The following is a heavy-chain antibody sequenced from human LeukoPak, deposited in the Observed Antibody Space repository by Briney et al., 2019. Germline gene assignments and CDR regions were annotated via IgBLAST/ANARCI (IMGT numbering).Heavy chain of an antibody. CDR2: ISYDGGNK. J-gene: IGHJ3*02. CDR1: GFTFSSYA. CDR3: ARDREPAAISAFDI. V-gene: IGHV3-30-3*01. D-gene: IGHD2-2*01. Sequence: PGGSLRLSCAASGFTFSSYAMHWVRQAPGKGLEWVAVISYDGGNKYYADSVKGRFTISRENSKNTLYLQMNSLRVEDTAVYYCARDREPAAISAFDIWGQGTMVTVSS.